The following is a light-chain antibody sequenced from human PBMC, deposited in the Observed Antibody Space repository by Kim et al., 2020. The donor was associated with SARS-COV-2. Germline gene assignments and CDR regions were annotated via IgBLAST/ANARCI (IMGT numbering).Light chain of an antibody. CDR3: AAWADSLNGWV. CDR1: PSIIGRNT. CDR2: LGN. V-gene: IGLV1-44*01. J-gene: IGLJ3*02. Sequence: GQRVNISCSGSPSIIGRNTVNWFQHLQGTAPKLLIYLGNEPPSGVPDRFSGSISGTSASLAISGLQSEDEANYYCAAWADSLNGWVFGGGTQLTVL.